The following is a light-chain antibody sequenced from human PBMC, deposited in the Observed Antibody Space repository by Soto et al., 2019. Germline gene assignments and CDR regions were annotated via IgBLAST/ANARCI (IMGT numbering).Light chain of an antibody. CDR3: QQYDSYSRT. V-gene: IGKV1-39*01. Sequence: DIQLPQSPSFLSASVGARSAITGRASPSISSYLNWYQQKPGKAPKLLIYAASSLQSGVPSRFSGSGSGTEFTLTISSLQPDDFATYYCQQYDSYSRTFGQGTKVDIK. J-gene: IGKJ1*01. CDR1: PSISSY. CDR2: AAS.